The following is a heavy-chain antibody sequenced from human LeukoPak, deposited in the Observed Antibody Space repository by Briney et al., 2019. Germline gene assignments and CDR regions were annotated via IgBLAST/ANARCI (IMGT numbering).Heavy chain of an antibody. D-gene: IGHD3-22*01. J-gene: IGHJ4*02. CDR2: ISSDGSNK. CDR3: ARDPTGSHSYYDSSGYNDY. CDR1: GFTFSNYA. Sequence: GGSLRLSCAASGFTFSNYAMHWVRQAPGKGLEWVAVISSDGSNKYYADSVKGRFPISRDNSKSTLYLQMNSLRAEDTAVYYCARDPTGSHSYYDSSGYNDYWGQGTLVTVSS. V-gene: IGHV3-30*04.